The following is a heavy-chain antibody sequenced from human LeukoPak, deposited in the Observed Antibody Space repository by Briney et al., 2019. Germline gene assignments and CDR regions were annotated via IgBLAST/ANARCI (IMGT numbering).Heavy chain of an antibody. CDR3: ARGYSSGWYGVYFDY. V-gene: IGHV1-2*04. CDR2: INPNSGGT. Sequence: ASVKVSCKASGYTFTGYYMHWARQAPGQGLEWMGRINPNSGGTNYAQKFQGWVTMTRDTSISTAYMELSRLRSDDTAVYYCARGYSSGWYGVYFDYWGQGTLVTVSS. D-gene: IGHD6-19*01. CDR1: GYTFTGYY. J-gene: IGHJ4*02.